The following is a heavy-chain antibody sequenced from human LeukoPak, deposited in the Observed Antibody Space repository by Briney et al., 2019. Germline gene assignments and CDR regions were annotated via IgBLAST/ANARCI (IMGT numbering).Heavy chain of an antibody. CDR1: GYTFTSYY. CDR3: ARDYNGRFDP. CDR2: ISAYNGNT. Sequence: ASVKVSCKASGYTFTSYYMHWVRQAPGQGLEWMGWISAYNGNTNYAQKLQGRVTMTTDTSTSTAYMELRSLRSDDTAVYYCARDYNGRFDPWGQGTLVTVSS. J-gene: IGHJ5*02. D-gene: IGHD3-10*01. V-gene: IGHV1-18*04.